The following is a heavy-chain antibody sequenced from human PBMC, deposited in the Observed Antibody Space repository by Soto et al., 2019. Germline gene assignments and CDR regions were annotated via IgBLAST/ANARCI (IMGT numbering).Heavy chain of an antibody. CDR3: TTGSLWLRIYYFDY. V-gene: IGHV3-15*01. Sequence: PGGSLRLSCAASGFTFSNAWMSWVRQAPGKGLEWVDRIKSKTDGGTRDYAAPVKGRFTISRDDSKNTLYLQMKSLKTEDIAVYYCTTGSLWLRIYYFDYWGQGTMVTVSS. CDR2: IKSKTDGGTR. CDR1: GFTFSNAW. D-gene: IGHD5-12*01. J-gene: IGHJ4*02.